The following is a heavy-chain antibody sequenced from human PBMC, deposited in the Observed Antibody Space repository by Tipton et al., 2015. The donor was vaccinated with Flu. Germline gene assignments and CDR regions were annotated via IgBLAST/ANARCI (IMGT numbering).Heavy chain of an antibody. J-gene: IGHJ5*02. CDR3: ASGGLRARRSLNWFDP. CDR1: GYTFTSYD. CDR2: MNPNSGNT. D-gene: IGHD5-18*01. Sequence: QLVQSGAEVKKPGASVKVSCKASGYTFTSYDINWVRQATGQGLEWMGWMNPNSGNTGYAQKFQGRVTMTRNTSISTAYMELSSLRSEDTAVYYCASGGLRARRSLNWFDPWGQGTLVTVSS. V-gene: IGHV1-8*01.